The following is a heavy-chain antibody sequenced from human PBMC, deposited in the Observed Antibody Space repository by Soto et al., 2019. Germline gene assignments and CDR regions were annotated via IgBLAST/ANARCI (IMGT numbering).Heavy chain of an antibody. J-gene: IGHJ6*02. D-gene: IGHD6-13*01. CDR1: GGSISSGGYY. V-gene: IGHV4-31*03. CDR3: ARDRSSSHTPVANYYGMDV. CDR2: IYYSGST. Sequence: SETLSLTCTVSGGSISSGGYYWSWIRQHPGKGLEWIGYIYYSGSTYYNPSLKSRVTISVDTSKNQFSLKLSSVTAADTAVYYCARDRSSSHTPVANYYGMDVWGQGTTVTVSS.